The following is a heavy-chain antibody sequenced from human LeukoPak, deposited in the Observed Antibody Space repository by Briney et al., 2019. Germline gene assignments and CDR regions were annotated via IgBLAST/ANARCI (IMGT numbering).Heavy chain of an antibody. J-gene: IGHJ4*02. CDR1: GDSVSSNSAA. CDR3: ARGKVKYNWNDGFDY. V-gene: IGHV6-1*01. CDR2: TYYRSKWCN. D-gene: IGHD1-20*01. Sequence: SQTLSLTCAISGDSVSSNSAAWNWIRQSPSRGLEWLGRTYYRSKWCNDYAVSVKSRITINPDTSKNQFSLQLNSVTPEDTAVYYCARGKVKYNWNDGFDYWGQGTLVTVSS.